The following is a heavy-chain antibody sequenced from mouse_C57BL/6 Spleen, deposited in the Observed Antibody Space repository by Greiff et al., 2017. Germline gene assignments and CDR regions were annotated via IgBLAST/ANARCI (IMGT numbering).Heavy chain of an antibody. CDR2: IDPEDGDT. CDR1: GFNIKDYY. Sequence: EVQLQQSGAELVRPGASVKLSCTASGFNIKDYYMHWVKQRPEQGLEWIGRIDPEDGDTEYAPKFQGKATMTADTSSNTAYLQLSSLTSEDTAVYYCTPITTVEGYYFDYWGQGTTLTVSS. V-gene: IGHV14-1*01. CDR3: TPITTVEGYYFDY. D-gene: IGHD1-1*01. J-gene: IGHJ2*01.